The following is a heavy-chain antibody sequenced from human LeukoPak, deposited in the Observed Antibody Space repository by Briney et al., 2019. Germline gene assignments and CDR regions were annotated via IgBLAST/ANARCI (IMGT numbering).Heavy chain of an antibody. V-gene: IGHV1-69*06. CDR3: ARGPVVAATSEYFQH. D-gene: IGHD2-15*01. CDR2: IIPIFGTA. Sequence: SVTVSCMASGGTFSSYAISWVRQAPGQGLEWMGGIIPIFGTANYAQKFQGRVTITADKSTSTAYMELSSLRSEDTAVYYCARGPVVAATSEYFQHWGQGTLVTVSS. CDR1: GGTFSSYA. J-gene: IGHJ1*01.